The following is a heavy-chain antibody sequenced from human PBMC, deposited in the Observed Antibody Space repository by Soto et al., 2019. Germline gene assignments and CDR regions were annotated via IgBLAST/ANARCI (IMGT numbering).Heavy chain of an antibody. V-gene: IGHV4-39*01. CDR3: ARLVYDSSGYRPG. CDR1: GGSISSSDYY. J-gene: IGHJ4*02. D-gene: IGHD3-22*01. Sequence: SETLSLTCAVSGGSISSSDYYWGRIRQPPGKGLEWIGSIYYSGSTYYNPSLKSRVTISVDTSKNQFSLKLSSVTAADTAVYYCARLVYDSSGYRPGWGQGTLVTVSS. CDR2: IYYSGST.